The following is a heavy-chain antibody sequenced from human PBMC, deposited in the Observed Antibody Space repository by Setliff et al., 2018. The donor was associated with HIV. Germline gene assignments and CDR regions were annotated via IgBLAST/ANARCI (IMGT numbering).Heavy chain of an antibody. J-gene: IGHJ4*02. CDR3: ARQTSRYITLSPPDY. CDR1: GYGFSNYW. D-gene: IGHD3-9*01. Sequence: PGESLKISCKGSGYGFSNYWLAWVRQTPGKGLEWTGIIYPGDSDTRYSPSFQGQVTFSADKSINTAYLQWGSLEASDTGIYFCARQTSRYITLSPPDYWGQGTLVTVSS. CDR2: IYPGDSDT. V-gene: IGHV5-51*01.